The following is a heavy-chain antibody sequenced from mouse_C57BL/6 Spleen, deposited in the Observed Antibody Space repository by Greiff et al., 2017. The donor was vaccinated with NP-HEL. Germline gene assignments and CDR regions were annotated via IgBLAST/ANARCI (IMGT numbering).Heavy chain of an antibody. V-gene: IGHV1-22*01. D-gene: IGHD1-1*01. Sequence: EVKLQESGPELVKPGASVKMSCKASGYTFTDYNMHWVKQSHGKSLEWIGYINPNNGGTSYNQKFKGKATLTVNKSSSTAYMELRSLTSEDSAVYYCARPPYYGYYFDYWGQGTTLTVSS. J-gene: IGHJ2*01. CDR2: INPNNGGT. CDR1: GYTFTDYN. CDR3: ARPPYYGYYFDY.